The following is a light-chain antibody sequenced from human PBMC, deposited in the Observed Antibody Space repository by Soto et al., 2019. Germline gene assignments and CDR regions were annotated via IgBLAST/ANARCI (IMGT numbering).Light chain of an antibody. J-gene: IGKJ1*01. CDR2: DAS. V-gene: IGKV3-11*01. Sequence: EIVLTQSPATLSLSPGGRATLSCRASQSVSLSLAWYQQKPGQAPRLLIYDASKRASGFPARFSGSGSGTAFTLTISSLEPEDFAVYYCQERTGWPPWTCGQGTKVEIE. CDR3: QERTGWPPWT. CDR1: QSVSLS.